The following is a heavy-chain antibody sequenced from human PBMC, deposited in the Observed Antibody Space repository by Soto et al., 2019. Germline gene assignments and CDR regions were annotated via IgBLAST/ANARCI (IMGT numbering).Heavy chain of an antibody. D-gene: IGHD2-21*01. CDR2: ISYDGSNK. CDR1: GFTFSSYG. J-gene: IGHJ4*02. V-gene: IGHV3-30*18. CDR3: AKDRRDRVVNAILDY. Sequence: PVGSLRLSCAASGFTFSSYGMHWVRHSPGKGLEWVAVISYDGSNKYYADSVKGRFTISRDNSKNTLYLQTNSLRAEDTAVYYCAKDRRDRVVNAILDYWGQGTLVTVSS.